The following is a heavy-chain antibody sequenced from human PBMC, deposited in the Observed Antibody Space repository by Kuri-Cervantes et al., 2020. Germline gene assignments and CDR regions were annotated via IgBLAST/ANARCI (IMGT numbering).Heavy chain of an antibody. V-gene: IGHV4-34*01. D-gene: IGHD3-9*01. CDR2: INHSGST. CDR1: GGSFSGYY. CDR3: ARGVLTWFDP. Sequence: GSLRLSCAVYGGSFSGYYWSWIRQPPGKGLEWIGEINHSGSTNNNPSLKSRVTISVDKSKNQFSLRLSSVTAADTAVYYCARGVLTWFDPWGQGTLVTVSS. J-gene: IGHJ5*02.